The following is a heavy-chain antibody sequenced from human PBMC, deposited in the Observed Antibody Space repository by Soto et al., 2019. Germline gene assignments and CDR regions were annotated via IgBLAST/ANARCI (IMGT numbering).Heavy chain of an antibody. CDR1: GGSISSYY. D-gene: IGHD6-13*01. CDR3: ARDGVAAAGTTDSWFDP. Sequence: PSETLSLTCTVSGGSISSYYWSWIRQPAGKGLEWIGRIYTSGSTNYNPSLKSRVTMSVGTSKDQFSLKLSSVTAADTAVYYCARDGVAAAGTTDSWFDPWGQGTLVTVS. J-gene: IGHJ5*02. V-gene: IGHV4-4*07. CDR2: IYTSGST.